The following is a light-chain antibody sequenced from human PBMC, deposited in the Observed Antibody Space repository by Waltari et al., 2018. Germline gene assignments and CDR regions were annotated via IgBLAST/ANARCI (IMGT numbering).Light chain of an antibody. V-gene: IGLV8-61*01. Sequence: QAVVTQEPSFSVSPGGTVTLTCGLTSGSVATTHYSGWYQQTPSQSPHTLIYNTNVRSSGVPGRFSGSILGNKAALTFTGGQADDEADYYWVLYLGSGWVFGGGTRLTV. CDR2: NTN. J-gene: IGLJ3*02. CDR1: SGSVATTHY. CDR3: VLYLGSGWV.